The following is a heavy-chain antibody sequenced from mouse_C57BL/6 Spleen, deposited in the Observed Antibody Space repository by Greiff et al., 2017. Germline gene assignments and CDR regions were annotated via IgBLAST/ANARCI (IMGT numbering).Heavy chain of an antibody. Sequence: QVQLQQPGAELVKPGASVKMSCKASGYTFTSYWITWVKQRPGQGLEWIGDIYPGSGSTNYNEKFKSKATLTVDTPSSTAYMQLSSLTSEDSAVYYCARRGQGYFDVWGTGTTVTVSS. CDR2: IYPGSGST. CDR1: GYTFTSYW. J-gene: IGHJ1*03. D-gene: IGHD3-3*01. V-gene: IGHV1-55*01. CDR3: ARRGQGYFDV.